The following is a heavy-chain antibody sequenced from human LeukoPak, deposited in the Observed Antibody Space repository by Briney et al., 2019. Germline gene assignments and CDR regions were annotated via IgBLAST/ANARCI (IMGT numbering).Heavy chain of an antibody. D-gene: IGHD1-26*01. V-gene: IGHV3-7*01. CDR2: IKQDGSKK. CDR1: GFPFSSYW. CDR3: GRDGQGSTPLDY. Sequence: GGSLRLSCVASGFPFSSYWMTWVRQAPGKGLEWVANIKQDGSKKSYVDSVNGRFTISRDNDKNTLYLQMNSLRAEDTAVYYCGRDGQGSTPLDYWGQGTLVTVSS. J-gene: IGHJ4*02.